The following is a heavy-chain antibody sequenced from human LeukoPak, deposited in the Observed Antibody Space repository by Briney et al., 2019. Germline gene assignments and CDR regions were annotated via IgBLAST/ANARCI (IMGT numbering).Heavy chain of an antibody. CDR1: GFTFSSYA. V-gene: IGHV3-23*01. CDR2: ISGSGGST. CDR3: AKELPPIVVVPAASQAY. J-gene: IGHJ4*02. D-gene: IGHD2-2*01. Sequence: GGSLRLSCAASGFTFSSYAMSWVRQAPGKGLEWVSAISGSGGSTYYAGSVKGRFTISRDNSKNTLYLQMNSLRAEDTAVYYCAKELPPIVVVPAASQAYWGQGTLVTVSS.